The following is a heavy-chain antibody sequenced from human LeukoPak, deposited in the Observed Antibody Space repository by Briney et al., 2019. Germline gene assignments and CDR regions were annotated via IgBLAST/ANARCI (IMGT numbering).Heavy chain of an antibody. CDR3: AREKIGYYDGSGRGWFDP. V-gene: IGHV3-23*01. CDR2: MSGSGGST. CDR1: GFTFSIYG. J-gene: IGHJ5*02. Sequence: GGSLRLSCAASGFTFSIYGMSWVRQAPGRGLEWVSAMSGSGGSTYYADSVKGRFTISRDNSKNTLYLQMNSLRAEDTAVYYCAREKIGYYDGSGRGWFDPWGQGTLVTVSS. D-gene: IGHD3-22*01.